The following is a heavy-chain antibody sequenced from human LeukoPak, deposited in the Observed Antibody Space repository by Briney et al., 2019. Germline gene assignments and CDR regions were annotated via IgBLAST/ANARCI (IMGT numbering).Heavy chain of an antibody. D-gene: IGHD2-2*01. V-gene: IGHV1-69*13. CDR2: IIPIFGTA. CDR1: GGTFSSYA. J-gene: IGHJ5*02. Sequence: SVKVSCKGSGGTFSSYAISWVRQAPGQGLEWMGGIIPIFGTANYAQKFQGRVTITADESTSTAYMELSSLRSEDTAVYYCARGAPSRLPAAFNWFDPWGQGTLVTVSS. CDR3: ARGAPSRLPAAFNWFDP.